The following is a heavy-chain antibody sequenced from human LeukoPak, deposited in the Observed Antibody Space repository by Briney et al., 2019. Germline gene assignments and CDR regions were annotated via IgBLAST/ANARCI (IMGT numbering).Heavy chain of an antibody. V-gene: IGHV1-46*01. CDR3: ARDLDSSGSSDY. CDR2: INPSGGST. J-gene: IGHJ4*02. D-gene: IGHD3-22*01. Sequence: MGIINPSGGSTSYAQKFQGRVTMTRDMSTSTVYMELSSLRSEDTAVYYCARDLDSSGSSDYWGQGTLVTVSS.